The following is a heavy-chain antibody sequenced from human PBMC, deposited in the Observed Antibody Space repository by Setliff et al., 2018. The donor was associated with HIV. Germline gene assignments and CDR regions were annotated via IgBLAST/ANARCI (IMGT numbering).Heavy chain of an antibody. V-gene: IGHV5-51*01. D-gene: IGHD6-19*01. Sequence: PGESLKTSCQASGYNFTNYWIAWVRQMPGKGLEYMGIINPSDSDTTYSPSFQGQVTISADKSISTAYLQWSSLKASDTAMYYCARHYTSGWYGERGAFDVWAQGTMVTVSS. CDR1: GYNFTNYW. CDR2: INPSDSDT. J-gene: IGHJ3*01. CDR3: ARHYTSGWYGERGAFDV.